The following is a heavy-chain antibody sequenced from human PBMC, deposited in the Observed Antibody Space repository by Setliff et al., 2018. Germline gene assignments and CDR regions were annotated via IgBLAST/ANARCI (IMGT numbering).Heavy chain of an antibody. CDR2: INHSGNT. CDR3: ARDLWYSGSYEAFDI. J-gene: IGHJ3*02. CDR1: GDSISSGNW. V-gene: IGHV4-4*02. Sequence: SETLSLTCAVSGDSISSGNWWSWVRQPPEKGLEWIGEINHSGNTNYNPSLKSRVTMSVDTSKNQFSLKLSSVTAADTAVYYCARDLWYSGSYEAFDIWGQGTMVTVSS. D-gene: IGHD1-26*01.